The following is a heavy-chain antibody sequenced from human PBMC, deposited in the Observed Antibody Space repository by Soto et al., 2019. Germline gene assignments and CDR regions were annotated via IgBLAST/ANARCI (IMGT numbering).Heavy chain of an antibody. V-gene: IGHV4-31*03. CDR2: VYYSGST. Sequence: KPSETLSLTCTVSGGSISSGGYYWSWIRQHPGKGLEWIGYVYYSGSTYYNPSLKSRVTISVDTSKNQFSLKLSSVTAADTAVYYCARAPMVRGENWFDPWGQGTLVTVSS. J-gene: IGHJ5*02. CDR3: ARAPMVRGENWFDP. D-gene: IGHD3-10*01. CDR1: GGSISSGGYY.